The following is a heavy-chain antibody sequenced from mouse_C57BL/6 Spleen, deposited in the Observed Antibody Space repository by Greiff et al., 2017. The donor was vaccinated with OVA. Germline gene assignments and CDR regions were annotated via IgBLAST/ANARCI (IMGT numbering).Heavy chain of an antibody. J-gene: IGHJ2*01. CDR1: GFTFSSYA. Sequence: EVQLQESGAGLVKPGGSLKLSCAASGFTFSSYAMSWVRQTPEKRLEWVAYISSGGDYIYYADTVKGRFTISRDNARNTLYLQMSSLKSEDTAMYYCTRGGNYYDSSYYFDYWGQGTTLTVSS. CDR3: TRGGNYYDSSYYFDY. V-gene: IGHV5-9-1*02. CDR2: ISSGGDYI. D-gene: IGHD1-1*01.